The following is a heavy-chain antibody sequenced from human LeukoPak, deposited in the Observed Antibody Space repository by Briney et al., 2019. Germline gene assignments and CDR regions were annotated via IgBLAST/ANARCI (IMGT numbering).Heavy chain of an antibody. CDR2: INHSGST. CDR1: GGSFSGYY. J-gene: IGHJ3*02. CDR3: ARLRSPDITMIVGAFDI. Sequence: PSETLSLTCAVYGGSFSGYYWSWIRQPPGKGLEWIGEINHSGSTNYNPSLKSRVTISVDTSKNQFSLKLSSVTAADTAVYYCARLRSPDITMIVGAFDIWGQGTMVTVSS. V-gene: IGHV4-34*01. D-gene: IGHD3-22*01.